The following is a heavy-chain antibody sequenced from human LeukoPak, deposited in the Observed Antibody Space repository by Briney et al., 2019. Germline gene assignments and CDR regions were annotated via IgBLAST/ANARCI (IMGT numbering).Heavy chain of an antibody. Sequence: PSETLSLTCAVYGGSFSGYSWGWIRQPPGKGLEWIGEINHTGGTNYNPSLKSRVTISVDTSKNQFSLKLSSVTAADTAVYYCARGRYSYFGSGSYFRAWGQGTLVTVSS. CDR3: ARGRYSYFGSGSYFRA. V-gene: IGHV4-34*01. D-gene: IGHD3-10*01. CDR1: GGSFSGYS. J-gene: IGHJ4*02. CDR2: INHTGGT.